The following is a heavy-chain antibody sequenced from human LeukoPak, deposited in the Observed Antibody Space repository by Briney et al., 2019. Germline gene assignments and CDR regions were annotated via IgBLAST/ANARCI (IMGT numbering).Heavy chain of an antibody. Sequence: ASVKVSCKASRYTFTGHYIHWMRQAPGQGLEWMGGIHPKSGDTNYAQKFQGRVTMTRDTSIDTAYMELRSLTSDDTAVYFCARESICGSTSCPCDYWGQGTLVTASS. V-gene: IGHV1-2*02. CDR1: RYTFTGHY. CDR3: ARESICGSTSCPCDY. D-gene: IGHD2-2*01. J-gene: IGHJ4*02. CDR2: IHPKSGDT.